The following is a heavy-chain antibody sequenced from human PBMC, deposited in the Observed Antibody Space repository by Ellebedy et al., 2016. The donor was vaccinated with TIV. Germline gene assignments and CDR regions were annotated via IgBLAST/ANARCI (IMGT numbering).Heavy chain of an antibody. CDR2: IYHSGKT. CDR3: GRVRNYYDSSGYYWPYNWFDP. D-gene: IGHD3-22*01. CDR1: GDSISSVRYA. Sequence: SETLSLXXAASGDSISSVRYAWICIRQPPGKGLEWIGYIYHSGKTYYNPSLKSRVTISVDRPKNQFSVRLNSVTAADTAVYYCGRVRNYYDSSGYYWPYNWFDPWGQGTLVTVSS. J-gene: IGHJ5*02. V-gene: IGHV4-30-2*01.